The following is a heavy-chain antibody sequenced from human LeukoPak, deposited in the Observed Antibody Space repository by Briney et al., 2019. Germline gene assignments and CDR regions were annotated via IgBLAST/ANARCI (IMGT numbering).Heavy chain of an antibody. CDR1: GFTFSSYW. CDR3: AGNWESYYYYMDV. Sequence: GGSLRLSCAASGFTFSSYWMSWVRQAPGKGLEWVANIKQDGSEKYYVDSVKGRFTISRDNAKNSLYLQMNSLRAEDTAVYYCAGNWESYYYYMDVWGKGTTVTVSS. D-gene: IGHD7-27*01. CDR2: IKQDGSEK. V-gene: IGHV3-7*01. J-gene: IGHJ6*03.